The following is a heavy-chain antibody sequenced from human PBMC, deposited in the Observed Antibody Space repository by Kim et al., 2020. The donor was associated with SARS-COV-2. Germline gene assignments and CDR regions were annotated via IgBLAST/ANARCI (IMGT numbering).Heavy chain of an antibody. CDR3: TRDYYDSSGYSTYGIDV. V-gene: IGHV3-30-3*01. J-gene: IGHJ6*02. CDR1: GFTFSSYA. D-gene: IGHD3-22*01. CDR2: ISYDGSNK. Sequence: GGSLRLSCAASGFTFSSYAMHWVRQAPGKGLEWVAVISYDGSNKYYADSVKGRFTISRDNSKNTLYLQINSLRAEDTAVYYCTRDYYDSSGYSTYGIDVWGQGTTVTVSS.